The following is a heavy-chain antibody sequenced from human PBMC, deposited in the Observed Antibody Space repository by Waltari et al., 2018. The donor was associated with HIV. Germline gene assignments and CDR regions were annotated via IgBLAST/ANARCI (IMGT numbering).Heavy chain of an antibody. CDR2: MNSDGTTR. J-gene: IGHJ3*02. CDR1: GFTFHTYW. V-gene: IGHV3-74*01. Sequence: EVQLVESGGGLVQPGGYLRLSCAASGFTFHTYWMHWLRQVPGKGLVWVSRMNSDGTTRSYADSVKGRFTISRDNAKNTLYVEMNSLRADDTAVYYCASSGVYAHDAFKIWGQGTKVIVSS. D-gene: IGHD2-15*01. CDR3: ASSGVYAHDAFKI.